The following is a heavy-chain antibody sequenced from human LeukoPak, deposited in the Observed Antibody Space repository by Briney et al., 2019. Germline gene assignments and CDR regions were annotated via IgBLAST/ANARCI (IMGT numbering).Heavy chain of an antibody. D-gene: IGHD6-13*01. V-gene: IGHV1-2*02. J-gene: IGHJ6*02. CDR3: ARVRIGQQLDKYYYYAMDV. CDR2: INPNSGGT. CDR1: GYTFTDYY. Sequence: PLASVKVSCKASGYTFTDYYMHWVRQAPGQGLEWMGWINPNSGGTNYAQKSQGRVTMTTDTSISPAYMEVSRLRSDDTAVYYCARVRIGQQLDKYYYYAMDVWGQGTTVTVSS.